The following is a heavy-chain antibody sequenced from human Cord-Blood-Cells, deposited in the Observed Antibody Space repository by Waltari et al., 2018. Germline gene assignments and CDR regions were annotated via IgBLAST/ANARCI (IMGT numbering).Heavy chain of an antibody. V-gene: IGHV1-2*02. D-gene: IGHD5-12*01. CDR2: INPNSGGT. J-gene: IGHJ4*02. CDR3: ARVGIYYYFDY. Sequence: QVQLVQSGAEVKKPGASVKVSCKASGYTFTGYYMHWVRQAPGQGLEWMGWINPNSGGTNDAQKFQGRVTMTRDTSISTAYMELSRLRSDDTAVYYCARVGIYYYFDYWGQGTLVTVSS. CDR1: GYTFTGYY.